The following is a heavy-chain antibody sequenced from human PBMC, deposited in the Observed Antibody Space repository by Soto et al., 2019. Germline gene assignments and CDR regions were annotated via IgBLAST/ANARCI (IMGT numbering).Heavy chain of an antibody. V-gene: IGHV4-39*01. D-gene: IGHD2-15*01. J-gene: IGHJ3*02. CDR1: GGSISSSSYY. CDR2: IYYSGST. CDR3: ARRTTEGYCSGGSCFFDI. Sequence: SETLSLTCTVSGGSISSSSYYWGWIRQPPGKGLEWIGSIYYSGSTYYNPSLKSRVTISVDTSKNQFSLKLSSVTAADTAVYYCARRTTEGYCSGGSCFFDIWGQGTMVTVSS.